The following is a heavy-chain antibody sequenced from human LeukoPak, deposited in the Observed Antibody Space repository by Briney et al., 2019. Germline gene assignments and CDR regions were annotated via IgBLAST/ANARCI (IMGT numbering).Heavy chain of an antibody. V-gene: IGHV3-21*01. J-gene: IGHJ6*03. CDR1: GFTFSYYS. CDR2: LSSSSRII. Sequence: PGGSQRLYCAASGFTFSYYSMNWVRQAPGRGLVWVSCLSSSSRIIFYSDSVRGRFTISRDNAKNLLYLHINSLKVEDTAVYYCAKVDSGDYSSSPVPYYNYYMNVWGKGTTVTVSS. D-gene: IGHD6-13*01. CDR3: AKVDSGDYSSSPVPYYNYYMNV.